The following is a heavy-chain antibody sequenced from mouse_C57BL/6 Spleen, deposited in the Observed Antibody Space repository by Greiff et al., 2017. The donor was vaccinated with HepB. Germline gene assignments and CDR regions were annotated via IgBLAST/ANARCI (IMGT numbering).Heavy chain of an antibody. CDR1: GYTFTDYE. D-gene: IGHD2-5*01. CDR3: TALAYYSNYFDY. V-gene: IGHV1-15*01. Sequence: VQLQQSGAELVRPGASVTLSCKASGYTFTDYEMHWVKQTPVHGLEWIGAIDPETGGTAYNQKFKGKAILTADKSSSTAYMELRSLTSEYSAVYYCTALAYYSNYFDYWGQGTTLTVAS. J-gene: IGHJ2*01. CDR2: IDPETGGT.